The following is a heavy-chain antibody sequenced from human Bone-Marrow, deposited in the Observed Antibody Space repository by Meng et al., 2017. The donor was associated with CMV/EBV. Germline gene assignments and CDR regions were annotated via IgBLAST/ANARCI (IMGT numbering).Heavy chain of an antibody. CDR3: AGRGKVDY. D-gene: IGHD4-23*01. CDR1: GGSFSGYY. CDR2: INHSGST. V-gene: IGHV4-34*01. J-gene: IGHJ4*02. Sequence: GSLRLSCAVYGGSFSGYYWSWIRQPPGKGLEWIGEINHSGSTNYNPSLKSRVTISVDTSKNQFSLKLSSVTAADTAVYYCAGRGKVDYWGQGTLVTVSS.